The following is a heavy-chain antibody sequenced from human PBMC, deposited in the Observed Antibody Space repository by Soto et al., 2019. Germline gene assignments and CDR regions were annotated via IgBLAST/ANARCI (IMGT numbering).Heavy chain of an antibody. J-gene: IGHJ6*02. CDR3: TRAYPYIAAAGTHGMDV. CDR2: IRSKAYGGTT. CDR1: GFTFGDYA. V-gene: IGHV3-49*03. Sequence: GGSLRLSCTASGFTFGDYAMSWFRQAPGKGLEWVGFIRSKAYGGTTEYAASVKGRFTISRDDSKSIAYLQMNSLKTEDTAVYYCTRAYPYIAAAGTHGMDVWGQGTTVTVSS. D-gene: IGHD6-13*01.